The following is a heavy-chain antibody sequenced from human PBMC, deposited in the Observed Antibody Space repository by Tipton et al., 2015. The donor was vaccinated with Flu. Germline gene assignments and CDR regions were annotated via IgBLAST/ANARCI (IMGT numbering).Heavy chain of an antibody. CDR1: GGSFSGYY. Sequence: LRLSCAVYGGSFSGYYWSWIRQPPGKGLEWIGEINHSGSTNYNPSLKSRVTISVDTSKNQFSLKLSSATAADTAVYYCARRLRRWLQLPYYFDYWGQGTLVTVSS. V-gene: IGHV4-34*01. CDR2: INHSGST. D-gene: IGHD5-24*01. J-gene: IGHJ4*02. CDR3: ARRLRRWLQLPYYFDY.